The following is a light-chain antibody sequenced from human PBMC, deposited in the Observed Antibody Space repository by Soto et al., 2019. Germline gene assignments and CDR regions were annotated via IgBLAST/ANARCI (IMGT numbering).Light chain of an antibody. V-gene: IGLV1-40*01. J-gene: IGLJ2*01. Sequence: QSVLTQPPSVSGAPGQGVTIACSGGSSNIGAGYDVHWYQQLPGTAPKLLIYGNSNRPSGVPDRFSGSKSGTSASLAITGLQAEDEADYYCQSYDSSLSASVFGGGTQLTVL. CDR2: GNS. CDR3: QSYDSSLSASV. CDR1: SSNIGAGYD.